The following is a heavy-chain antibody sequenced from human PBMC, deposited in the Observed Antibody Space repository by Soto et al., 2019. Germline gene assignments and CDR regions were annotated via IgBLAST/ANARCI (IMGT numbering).Heavy chain of an antibody. J-gene: IGHJ4*02. CDR2: ISAHNGNT. CDR1: GYAFTTYG. V-gene: IGHV1-18*01. Sequence: QVHLVQSGAEVKKPGASVQVSCQASGYAFTTYGSPWVRQAPGQGLEWKGWISAHNGNTNYAQKLQGRVTVTRDTSTSTAYMERRSLRSDDTAVDYCARGRYGDYWGQGERVTVSS. D-gene: IGHD1-1*01. CDR3: ARGRYGDY.